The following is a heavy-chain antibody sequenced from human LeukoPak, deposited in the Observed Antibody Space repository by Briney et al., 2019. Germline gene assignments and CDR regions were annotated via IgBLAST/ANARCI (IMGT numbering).Heavy chain of an antibody. V-gene: IGHV4-59*12. Sequence: SETLSLTCSVSDDSITMYYWSWIRQPPGNGLEWIGYIYYSGSTDYNPSLKSRVTMSLDASKNQFSLKLSSVTAADTAVYYCARDGSGYYDTSGYRNWGQGTLVTVSS. CDR3: ARDGSGYYDTSGYRN. J-gene: IGHJ4*02. CDR1: DDSITMYY. D-gene: IGHD3-22*01. CDR2: IYYSGST.